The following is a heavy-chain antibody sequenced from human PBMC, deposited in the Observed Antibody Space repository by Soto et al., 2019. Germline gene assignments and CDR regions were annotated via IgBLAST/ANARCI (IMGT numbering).Heavy chain of an antibody. CDR3: ARHGCSSTSCPYYYYYGMDV. CDR1: GYSFTSYW. CDR2: IYPGDSDT. V-gene: IGHV5-51*01. Sequence: GESLKISCKGSGYSFTSYWIGWVRQMPGKGLEWMGIIYPGDSDTRYSPSFRGQVTISADKSISTAYLQWSSLKASDTAMYYCARHGCSSTSCPYYYYYGMDVWGQGTTVTVS. D-gene: IGHD2-2*01. J-gene: IGHJ6*02.